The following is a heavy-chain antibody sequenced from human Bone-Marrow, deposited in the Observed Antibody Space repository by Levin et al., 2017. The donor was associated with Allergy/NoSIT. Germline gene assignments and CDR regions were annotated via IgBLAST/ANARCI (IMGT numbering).Heavy chain of an antibody. CDR1: GYSFTSYW. CDR3: ARRGLTFQVLPENYMDG. J-gene: IGHJ6*03. CDR2: IDPSDSYT. V-gene: IGHV5-10-1*01. D-gene: IGHD2-2*01. Sequence: GESLKISCKGSGYSFTSYWISWVRQMPGRGLEWMGRIDPSDSYTNYSPSFQGHVTISADKSISTAYLQWRSLKASDTAMYYCARRGLTFQVLPENYMDGWGKGTTVTVS.